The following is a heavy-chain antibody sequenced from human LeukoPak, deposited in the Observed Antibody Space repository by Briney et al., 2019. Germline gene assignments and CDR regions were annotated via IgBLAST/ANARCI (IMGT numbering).Heavy chain of an antibody. CDR2: IHHSGNT. CDR3: ARSLVVSWYNWFDP. CDR1: GDSISSSGYY. J-gene: IGHJ5*02. Sequence: SETLSLTCSVSGDSISSSGYYWDWIRQPPGKGLEWIGSIHHSGNTNYNPSLKSRVTISADMSKNQFSLKVNSVTAADTAVYYCARSLVVSWYNWFDPWGQGTLVTDSS. V-gene: IGHV4-39*07. D-gene: IGHD2-2*01.